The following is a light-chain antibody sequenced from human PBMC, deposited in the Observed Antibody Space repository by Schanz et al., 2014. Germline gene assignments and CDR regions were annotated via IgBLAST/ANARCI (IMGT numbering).Light chain of an antibody. V-gene: IGLV2-23*02. Sequence: QSALTQPASVSGSPGQSITISCTGTSSDVGGYNFVSWYQQHPGKAPKLMIYEVNKRPSGVPDRFSGSKSGNTASLTISGLQAEDEGDYYCCSYAGSSTVVFGGGTKVTVL. CDR1: SSDVGGYNF. CDR2: EVN. CDR3: CSYAGSSTVV. J-gene: IGLJ2*01.